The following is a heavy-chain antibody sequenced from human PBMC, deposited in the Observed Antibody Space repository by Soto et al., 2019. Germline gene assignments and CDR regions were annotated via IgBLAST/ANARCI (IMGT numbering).Heavy chain of an antibody. V-gene: IGHV3-30-3*01. CDR2: ISNDGSNY. CDR3: ARGTTLAIFDYGMDV. Sequence: QVQLVESGGGVVQPGRSLRLSCAASGFTFTSYAMHWVRQAPGKGLEWVADISNDGSNYYYADSVRGRFTISRDNTKNTLFLQMSSLRGEDSGVYYCARGTTLAIFDYGMDVWGQGTTVTVSS. CDR1: GFTFTSYA. J-gene: IGHJ6*02. D-gene: IGHD3-3*01.